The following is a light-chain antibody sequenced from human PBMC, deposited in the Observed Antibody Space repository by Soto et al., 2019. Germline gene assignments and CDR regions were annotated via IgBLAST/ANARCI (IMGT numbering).Light chain of an antibody. Sequence: DIQMTQSPSTLYASVADRVTIPCRASQSISSWLAWYQQRPGKAPKLLIYDASSLVSGEPSRLSGSGSGTEFTLTISSLQPDDFATYYCQQHSTSPWTFGQGTKVDIK. CDR3: QQHSTSPWT. CDR2: DAS. J-gene: IGKJ1*01. V-gene: IGKV1-5*01. CDR1: QSISSW.